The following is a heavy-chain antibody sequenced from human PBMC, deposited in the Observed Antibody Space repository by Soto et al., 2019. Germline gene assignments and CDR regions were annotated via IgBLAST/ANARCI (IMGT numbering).Heavy chain of an antibody. D-gene: IGHD3-10*01. V-gene: IGHV3-53*01. CDR1: GFTVSTKY. CDR3: AGEAYYVGSGNYGLFVP. Sequence: EVQLVESGGGLVQPGGSLRLSCAASGFTVSTKYMNWVRQAPGRGLEWVSVIYPGGNTYYSDSVKGRFTISRDSSRNTMFLQMSSLRAEDTALYYCAGEAYYVGSGNYGLFVPCGQGTLVTVSS. J-gene: IGHJ5*02. CDR2: IYPGGNT.